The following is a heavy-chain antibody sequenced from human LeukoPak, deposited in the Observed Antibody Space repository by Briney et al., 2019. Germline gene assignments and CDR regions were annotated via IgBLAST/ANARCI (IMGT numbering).Heavy chain of an antibody. CDR3: ARALTLGDDAFDI. CDR2: IYYSGST. D-gene: IGHD3-10*01. J-gene: IGHJ3*02. V-gene: IGHV4-30-4*08. Sequence: SETLSLTCTVSGGSISSGDYYWSWLRQPPGKGLEWIGYIYYSGSTYYNPSLKSRVTISVDTSKNQFSLKLSSVTAADTAVYYCARALTLGDDAFDIWGQGTMVTVSS. CDR1: GGSISSGDYY.